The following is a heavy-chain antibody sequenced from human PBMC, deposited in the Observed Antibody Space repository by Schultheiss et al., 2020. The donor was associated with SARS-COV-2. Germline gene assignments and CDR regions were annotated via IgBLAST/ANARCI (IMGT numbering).Heavy chain of an antibody. J-gene: IGHJ5*02. D-gene: IGHD6-6*01. Sequence: GGSLRLSCAASGFTVSSNYMSWVRQAPGKGLEWVSVIYSGGSTYYADSVKGRFTISRDNSKNTLYLQMNSLRAEDTALYYCAKDILGYSSSPHPETWGQGTLVTVSS. CDR1: GFTVSSNY. CDR3: AKDILGYSSSPHPET. CDR2: IYSGGST. V-gene: IGHV3-53*01.